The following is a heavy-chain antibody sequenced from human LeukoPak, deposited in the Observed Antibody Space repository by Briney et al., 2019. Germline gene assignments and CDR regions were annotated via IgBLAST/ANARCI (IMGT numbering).Heavy chain of an antibody. CDR1: GFTVSSNY. CDR3: ARVVSSWYYFDY. Sequence: GGSLRLSCAASGFTVSSNYMSWVRQAPGKGLEWVSIIYSGGSTYYADSVKGRFTISRDNSKNTLYLQMNSLRAEDTAVYYCARVVSSWYYFDYWGQGTLVTVSS. V-gene: IGHV3-53*01. CDR2: IYSGGST. J-gene: IGHJ4*02. D-gene: IGHD6-13*01.